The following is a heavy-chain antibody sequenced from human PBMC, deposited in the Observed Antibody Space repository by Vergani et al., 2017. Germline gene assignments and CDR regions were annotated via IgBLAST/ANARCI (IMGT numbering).Heavy chain of an antibody. D-gene: IGHD4-17*01. CDR1: GYSFTSYW. V-gene: IGHV5-51*01. CDR2: IYPGDSDT. Sequence: EVPLVQSGAAVKKPGESLKISCKGSGYSFTSYWIGWVRQMPGKGLEWMGIIYPGDSDTRYSPSFQGQVTISADKSISTAYLQWRSLKASDTAMYYCARPGHYGDYVSDDAFDIWGQGTMVTVSS. J-gene: IGHJ3*02. CDR3: ARPGHYGDYVSDDAFDI.